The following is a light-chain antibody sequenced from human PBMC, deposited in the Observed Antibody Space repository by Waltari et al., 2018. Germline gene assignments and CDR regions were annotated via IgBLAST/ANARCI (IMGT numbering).Light chain of an antibody. CDR1: SSNIGSNT. Sequence: QSVLTQPPSASGTPGQRVTISCSGSSSNIGSNTVNWYQQLPGTAPKLLIYSNTQRPSGVPARFSGSKSGTSASLAISGLQSEDEADYYCAAWDDSLNGLVFGGGTKLTVL. V-gene: IGLV1-44*01. CDR3: AAWDDSLNGLV. CDR2: SNT. J-gene: IGLJ2*01.